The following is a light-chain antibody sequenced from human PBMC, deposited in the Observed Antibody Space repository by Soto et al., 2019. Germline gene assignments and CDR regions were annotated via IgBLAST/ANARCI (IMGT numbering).Light chain of an antibody. Sequence: EIVLTQSPATLSFSPGERATLSCRASQSVDKYLVWYQQKPGQAPRLLIYDASSSATGIPARFSGSGSGTDFSLTITSLEHEDFAVYYCQQRTNWPLTFGVGNKLEIK. CDR3: QQRTNWPLT. V-gene: IGKV3-11*01. J-gene: IGKJ4*01. CDR1: QSVDKY. CDR2: DAS.